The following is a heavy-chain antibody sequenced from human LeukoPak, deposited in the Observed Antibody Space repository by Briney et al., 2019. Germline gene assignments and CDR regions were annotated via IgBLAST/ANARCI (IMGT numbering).Heavy chain of an antibody. J-gene: IGHJ3*02. CDR3: ARDLGRHDAFDI. D-gene: IGHD1-26*01. CDR1: GGSISSYY. V-gene: IGHV4-59*01. CDR2: IYYSGST. Sequence: SETLSLTCTVSGGSISSYYWSWIPQPPGKGLEWIGYIYYSGSTNYNPSLKSRVTISVDTSKNQFSLKLSSVTAADTAVYYCARDLGRHDAFDIWGQGTMVTVSS.